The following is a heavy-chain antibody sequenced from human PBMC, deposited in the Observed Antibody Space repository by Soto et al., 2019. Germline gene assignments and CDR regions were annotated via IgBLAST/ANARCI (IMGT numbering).Heavy chain of an antibody. V-gene: IGHV3-33*01. J-gene: IGHJ4*02. D-gene: IGHD4-17*01. CDR1: GFTFNTYS. Sequence: GGSLRLSCEASGFTFNTYSMHWVRQPPGKVLEWLAAIWYDGTQKYYADSVKGRFIISRDNSKKTLYLEMNSLRAEDTAVYYCARAGGTTVTGLWHFDSWGQGTLVTVS. CDR2: IWYDGTQK. CDR3: ARAGGTTVTGLWHFDS.